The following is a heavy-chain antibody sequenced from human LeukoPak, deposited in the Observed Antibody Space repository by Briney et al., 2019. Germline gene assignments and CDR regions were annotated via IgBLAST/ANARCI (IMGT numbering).Heavy chain of an antibody. Sequence: PGGSLRLSCAASGFTFSSYGMHWVRQAPGKGLEWVAFIRYDGSNKYYADSVKGRFTISRDNSKNTLYLQMNSLRAEDTAVYYCAKGGLLADSRGYFHLFDYWGQGTLVTVSS. CDR2: IRYDGSNK. D-gene: IGHD3-22*01. CDR3: AKGGLLADSRGYFHLFDY. CDR1: GFTFSSYG. V-gene: IGHV3-30*02. J-gene: IGHJ4*02.